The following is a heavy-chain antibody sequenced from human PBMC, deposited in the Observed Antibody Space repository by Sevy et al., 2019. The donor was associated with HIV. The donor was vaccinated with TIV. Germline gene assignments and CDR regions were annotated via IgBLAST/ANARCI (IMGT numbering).Heavy chain of an antibody. J-gene: IGHJ6*02. CDR2: ISYDGNNK. CDR1: GFTFSSYA. CDR3: AGDGRSGGLFLKDYYYFGMDV. Sequence: GGSLRLSCAASGFTFSSYAMHWVRQAPGKGLEWVAVISYDGNNKYHADSVKDRFTNSRDNSKNTLYLQMNSLGAEDQAVYYCAGDGRSGGLFLKDYYYFGMDVWGQGTTVTVSS. V-gene: IGHV3-30*04. D-gene: IGHD3-10*01.